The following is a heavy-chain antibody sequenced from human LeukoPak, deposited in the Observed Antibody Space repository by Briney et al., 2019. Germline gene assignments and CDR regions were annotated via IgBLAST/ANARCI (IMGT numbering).Heavy chain of an antibody. CDR2: ISVYNGNT. Sequence: AAGNVSCTSSGYTFTIYSISWVRVAPGQGLGWMGCISVYNGNTNYSQELKGRVTITTDISTSTAYMELRSLRSDDTAVYYCALVDDFWSGYDFDYWGQGTLVTVSS. CDR1: GYTFTIYS. V-gene: IGHV1-18*01. CDR3: ALVDDFWSGYDFDY. J-gene: IGHJ4*02. D-gene: IGHD3-3*01.